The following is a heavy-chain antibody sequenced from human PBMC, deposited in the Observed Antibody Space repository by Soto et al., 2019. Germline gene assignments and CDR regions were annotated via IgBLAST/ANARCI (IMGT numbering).Heavy chain of an antibody. CDR3: ARDRRYCSGGSCYSGL. Sequence: PHRLRNRASWGNSRNFSVNWVLQETGKGPEWVSYISSSSSTIYYADSVKGRFTISRDNAKNSLYLQMNSLRAEDTAVYYCARDRRYCSGGSCYSGLWGQGTLVTVSS. CDR1: WGNSRNFS. V-gene: IGHV3-48*01. D-gene: IGHD2-15*01. CDR2: ISSSSSTI. J-gene: IGHJ4*02.